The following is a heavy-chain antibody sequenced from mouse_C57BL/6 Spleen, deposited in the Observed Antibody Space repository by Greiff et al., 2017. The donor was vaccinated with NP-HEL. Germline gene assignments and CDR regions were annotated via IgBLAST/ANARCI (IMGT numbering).Heavy chain of an antibody. CDR3: ASDYYCGSSYPFAY. CDR1: GYSITSGYY. J-gene: IGHJ3*01. Sequence: DVQLQESGPGLVQPAQSLSLTCSVTGYSITSGYYWNWSRQPPGNKQEWMGYISYDGSNNYHPSFKNRIFITRDTSKNQFFLKLSSVTSEDTATYSCASDYYCGSSYPFAYWGQGTLVTVSA. D-gene: IGHD1-1*01. CDR2: ISYDGSN. V-gene: IGHV3-6*01.